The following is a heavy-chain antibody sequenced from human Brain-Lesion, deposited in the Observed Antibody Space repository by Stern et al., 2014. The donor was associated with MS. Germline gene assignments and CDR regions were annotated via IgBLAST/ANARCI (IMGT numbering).Heavy chain of an antibody. V-gene: IGHV3-7*01. D-gene: IGHD3-3*01. CDR1: GFTVGNYW. Sequence: EVQPGESVGGLVKPGGSLTISRTAAGFTVGNYWMTWVRPAPATGMEWEGNVNGDGSEKSYVDTVKGRFALSRDKTTSSLYLQMNSLRFEDTALYYCARVYNTIYGIVTQRGSGMDVWGQGTTVIVSS. CDR3: ARVYNTIYGIVTQRGSGMDV. J-gene: IGHJ6*02. CDR2: VNGDGSEK.